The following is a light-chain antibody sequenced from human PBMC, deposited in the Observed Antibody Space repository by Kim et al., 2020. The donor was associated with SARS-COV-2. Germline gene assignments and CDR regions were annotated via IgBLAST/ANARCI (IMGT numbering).Light chain of an antibody. V-gene: IGKV1-12*01. CDR3: QQTNNFPLA. J-gene: IGKJ4*01. Sequence: GDKVTITCRASQSFSNWLAWYQQRPGEAPKLLIYAASSLHRGVPSSFSGSESGTDFTLTISSLQPEDFATYYCQQTNNFPLAFGGGTKVDIK. CDR1: QSFSNW. CDR2: AAS.